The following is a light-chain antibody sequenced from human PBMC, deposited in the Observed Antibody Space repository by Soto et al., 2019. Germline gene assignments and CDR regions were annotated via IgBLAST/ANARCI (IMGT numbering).Light chain of an antibody. Sequence: IQMTQSPSTLSASVGDRVTITCRASQSIGSWLAWYQQKPGKAPKLLIYDASSLESGVPSRFSGSGSGTEFTLTISSLQPDDFATYYCQQHNSYWTFGQGTKVDI. CDR2: DAS. J-gene: IGKJ1*01. CDR3: QQHNSYWT. V-gene: IGKV1-5*01. CDR1: QSIGSW.